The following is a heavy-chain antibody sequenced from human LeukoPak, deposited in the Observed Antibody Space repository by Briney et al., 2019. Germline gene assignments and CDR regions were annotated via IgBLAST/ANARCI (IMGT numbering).Heavy chain of an antibody. J-gene: IGHJ6*03. V-gene: IGHV3-74*01. CDR1: GFTFSSYW. Sequence: GRSLRLSCAASGFTFSSYWMHWVRQAPGKGLVWVSRISSDGSSTSYADSVKGLFTISRDNAKNTLYLQMNSLRAEDTAVYYCARSYYMDVWGKGTTVTVSS. CDR2: ISSDGSST. CDR3: ARSYYMDV.